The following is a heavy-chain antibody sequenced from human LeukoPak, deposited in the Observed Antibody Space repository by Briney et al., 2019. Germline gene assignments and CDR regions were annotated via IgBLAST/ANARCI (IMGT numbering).Heavy chain of an antibody. CDR1: GGTFSSYA. CDR2: IIPIFGTA. D-gene: IGHD3-3*01. V-gene: IGHV1-69*13. Sequence: SVKVSCKASGGTFSSYAISWVRQAPGQGLEWMGGIIPIFGTANYAQKFQGRVTITADESTSTAYMELSSLRSEDTAVYYCARDGRYYEFWSGSSSGDPYYFDYWGQGTLVTVSS. J-gene: IGHJ4*02. CDR3: ARDGRYYEFWSGSSSGDPYYFDY.